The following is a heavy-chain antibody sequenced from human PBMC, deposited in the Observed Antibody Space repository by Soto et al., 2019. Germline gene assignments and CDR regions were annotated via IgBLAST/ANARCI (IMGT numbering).Heavy chain of an antibody. CDR2: INHSGST. J-gene: IGHJ6*03. V-gene: IGHV4-34*01. CDR1: GGSFSGYY. D-gene: IGHD5-18*01. CDR3: ARGVVDTAMVTGPSYYYYYMDV. Sequence: SETLSLTCAVYGGSFSGYYWSWIRQPPGKGLEWIGEINHSGSTNYNPSLKSRVTISVDTSKNQFSLKLSSVPAADTAVYYCARGVVDTAMVTGPSYYYYYMDVWGKGTTVTVSS.